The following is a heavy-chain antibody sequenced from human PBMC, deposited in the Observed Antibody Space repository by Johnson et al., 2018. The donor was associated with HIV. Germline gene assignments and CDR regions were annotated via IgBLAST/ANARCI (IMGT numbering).Heavy chain of an antibody. CDR1: GFTFHDYT. J-gene: IGHJ3*02. CDR2: ISWDGDST. D-gene: IGHD3-3*01. Sequence: EVQLVESGGVVVQPGGSLRLSCAASGFTFHDYTMHWVRQAPGKGLEWVSLISWDGDSTYYANSVKGRFTISRDNSENSLYLQMNSLRAEDTAVYYCARDKRDYDFWGGDAFDIWGQGTMVTVSS. CDR3: ARDKRDYDFWGGDAFDI. V-gene: IGHV3-43*01.